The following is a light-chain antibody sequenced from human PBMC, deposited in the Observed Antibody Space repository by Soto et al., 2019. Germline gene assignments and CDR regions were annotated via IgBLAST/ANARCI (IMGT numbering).Light chain of an antibody. CDR3: QQRSNWPGLT. CDR2: DAS. V-gene: IGKV3-11*01. Sequence: EIVLTQSPATLSLSPGERATLSCRASQSVSSYLAWYQQKPGQAPRLLIYDASNRATGIPARFSGSGSGTDFTPTISSLEPEDFVVYYCQQRSNWPGLTFGGGTKVEIK. J-gene: IGKJ4*01. CDR1: QSVSSY.